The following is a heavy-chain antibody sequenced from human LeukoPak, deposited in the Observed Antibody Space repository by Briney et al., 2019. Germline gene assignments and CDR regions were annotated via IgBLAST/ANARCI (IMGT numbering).Heavy chain of an antibody. CDR3: ARDPGVPD. J-gene: IGHJ4*02. CDR2: IGGSGSHT. V-gene: IGHV3-21*01. CDR1: GFTFSSYS. D-gene: IGHD2-2*01. Sequence: PGGSLRLSCAASGFTFSSYSMNWVRQAPGKGLEWVSSIGGSGSHTYYSDSVKGRFTISRDNARNSLYLQMNSLRAEDTAVYYCARDPGVPDWGQGTLVTVSS.